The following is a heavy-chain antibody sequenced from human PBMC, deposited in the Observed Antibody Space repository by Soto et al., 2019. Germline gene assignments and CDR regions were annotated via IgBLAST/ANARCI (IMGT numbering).Heavy chain of an antibody. Sequence: LSLTCAASGFTFSSYSMNWVRQAPGKGLEWVSYISSSSSTIYYADSVKGRFTISRDNAKNSLYLQMNSLRAEDTAVYYCARHAYGDYGLFQDYWGQGTLVTVSS. D-gene: IGHD4-17*01. V-gene: IGHV3-48*01. J-gene: IGHJ4*02. CDR2: ISSSSSTI. CDR3: ARHAYGDYGLFQDY. CDR1: GFTFSSYS.